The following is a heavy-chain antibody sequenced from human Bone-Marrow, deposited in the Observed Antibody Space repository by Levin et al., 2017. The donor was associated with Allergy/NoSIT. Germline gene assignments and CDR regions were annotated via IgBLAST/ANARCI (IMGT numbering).Heavy chain of an antibody. CDR2: IHSGGST. D-gene: IGHD3-10*01. J-gene: IGHJ4*01. CDR3: ARRVWFGEVPTDY. V-gene: IGHV3-53*01. Sequence: PGGSLRLSCAASGFSVSGNYMSWVRQAPGMGLEWVSVIHSGGSTYYADSVKGRFTISRDIPKNKLYLQMNNLRAEDTAVYSCARRVWFGEVPTDYWGHGTLVTVSS. CDR1: GFSVSGNY.